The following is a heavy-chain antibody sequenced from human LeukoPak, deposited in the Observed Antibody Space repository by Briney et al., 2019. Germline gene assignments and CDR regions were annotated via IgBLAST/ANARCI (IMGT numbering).Heavy chain of an antibody. V-gene: IGHV4-38-2*02. J-gene: IGHJ3*02. CDR3: ARWGYYYDSSGLMDDAFDI. CDR2: IYHSGST. Sequence: SETLSLTCTVSGYSISSGYYWSWIRQPPGKGLEWIGSIYHSGSTYYNPSLKSRVTISVDTSKNQFSLKLSSVTAADTAVYYCARWGYYYDSSGLMDDAFDIWGQGTMVTVSS. D-gene: IGHD3-22*01. CDR1: GYSISSGYY.